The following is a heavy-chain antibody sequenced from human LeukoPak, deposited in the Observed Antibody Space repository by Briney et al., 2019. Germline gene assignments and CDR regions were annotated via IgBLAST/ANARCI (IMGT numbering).Heavy chain of an antibody. CDR2: IYYSGST. J-gene: IGHJ4*02. D-gene: IGHD3-22*01. CDR1: GGSLSSYY. V-gene: IGHV4-59*01. Sequence: SETLSLTCTVSGGSLSSYYWSWIRQPPGKGLEWIGYIYYSGSTNYNPSLKSRVTISVDTSKNRFSLKQSSVTAADTAVYYCARTPIFWDDSSGYYCDYWGQGTLVTVSS. CDR3: ARTPIFWDDSSGYYCDY.